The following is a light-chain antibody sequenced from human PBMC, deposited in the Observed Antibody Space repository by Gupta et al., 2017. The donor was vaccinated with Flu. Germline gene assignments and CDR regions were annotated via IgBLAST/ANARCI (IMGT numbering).Light chain of an antibody. V-gene: IGKV4-1*01. Sequence: DIVMTQSPDSLSESMGARATINCKSSQSVLYSSNNKNFLAWYQQKAEQPPKLLIYWASTRESVVPDLFSGSGSGTDFTLTISSLQAEFVAVYYCQQYNSLYSFGQGTKLEIK. CDR1: QSVLYSSNNKNF. CDR3: QQYNSLYS. J-gene: IGKJ2*03. CDR2: WAS.